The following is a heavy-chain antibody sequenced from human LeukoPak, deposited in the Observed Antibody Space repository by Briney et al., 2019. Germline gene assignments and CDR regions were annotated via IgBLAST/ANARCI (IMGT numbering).Heavy chain of an antibody. CDR2: ISYDGSNK. J-gene: IGHJ3*02. V-gene: IGHV3-30*04. CDR3: PRAQGGEWFRTLRGIDAFDI. Sequence: QPGGSLRLSCAASGFTFSNYAMHWVRQAPGKGLEWVAIISYDGSNKYYADSVKGRFTISRDNSKNTLYLQMNSLRVEDTAVYYCPRAQGGEWFRTLRGIDAFDIWGQGTMVTVSS. CDR1: GFTFSNYA. D-gene: IGHD3-3*01.